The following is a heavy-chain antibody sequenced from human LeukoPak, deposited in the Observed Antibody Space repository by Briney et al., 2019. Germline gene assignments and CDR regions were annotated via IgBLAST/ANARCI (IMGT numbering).Heavy chain of an antibody. D-gene: IGHD3-10*01. J-gene: IGHJ5*02. CDR2: IYYSGST. V-gene: IGHV4-31*03. CDR3: ARDRATVVRGITRCFDP. Sequence: SETLSLTCTVSGGSISSRNYYWTWIRQHPGKGLEWIVYIYYSGSTYYNPSLKSRLTISVDTSKNQFSLKLRSVTAADTAVYYCARDRATVVRGITRCFDPWGQGTLVTVSS. CDR1: GGSISSRNYY.